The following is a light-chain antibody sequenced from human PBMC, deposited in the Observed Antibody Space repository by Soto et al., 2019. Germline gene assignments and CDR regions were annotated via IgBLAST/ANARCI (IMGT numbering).Light chain of an antibody. J-gene: IGKJ5*01. V-gene: IGKV3-11*01. CDR3: HQRNK. CDR1: QSVATN. Sequence: TQSPSTLSLSPCERATLSCRASQSVATNLAWYQQKPGQPPRLLIYGASNRATGIPARFSGSRSGTDFTLTISSLEPEDFGVYFCHQRNKFGQGTRLEIK. CDR2: GAS.